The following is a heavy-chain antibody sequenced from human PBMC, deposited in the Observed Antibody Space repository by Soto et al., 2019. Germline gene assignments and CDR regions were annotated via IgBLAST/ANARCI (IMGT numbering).Heavy chain of an antibody. V-gene: IGHV1-3*01. Sequence: ASVKVSCKASGYTFTSYAMHWVRQAPGQRLEWMGWINAGNGNTKYSQKFQGRVTITRDTSASTAYMELSSLRSEDTAVYYCARDNMNSGYDFDRYFDYWGQGTLVTVSS. CDR3: ARDNMNSGYDFDRYFDY. J-gene: IGHJ4*02. CDR1: GYTFTSYA. D-gene: IGHD5-12*01. CDR2: INAGNGNT.